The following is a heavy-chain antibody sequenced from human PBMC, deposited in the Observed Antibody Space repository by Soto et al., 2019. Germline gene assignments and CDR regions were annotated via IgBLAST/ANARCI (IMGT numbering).Heavy chain of an antibody. CDR3: ARRYGDAFDI. D-gene: IGHD1-20*01. CDR1: GGSISSYY. Sequence: QVQLQESGPGLVKPSETLALTCTVSGGSISSYYWSWIRQPPGKGLEWIGYIYYSGSTNYNPSLKSRVTIPVDTSKTQFSLKLSSVTAADTAVYYCARRYGDAFDIWGQGTMFTVSS. CDR2: IYYSGST. V-gene: IGHV4-59*08. J-gene: IGHJ3*02.